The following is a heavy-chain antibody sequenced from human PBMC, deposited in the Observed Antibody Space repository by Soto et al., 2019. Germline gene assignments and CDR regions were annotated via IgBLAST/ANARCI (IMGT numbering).Heavy chain of an antibody. CDR2: VSYDGSDK. CDR3: GREDGRIIRGATY. V-gene: IGHV3-30-3*01. J-gene: IGHJ4*02. Sequence: VGSLRLSCAASGFTFSSYGMHWVRQAPGKGLEWVAVVSYDGSDKYYADSVKGRFTISRDNSKNRLYLQMNSLRPEDTAVYYCGREDGRIIRGATYWRQGALVTVSS. CDR1: GFTFSSYG. D-gene: IGHD3-10*01.